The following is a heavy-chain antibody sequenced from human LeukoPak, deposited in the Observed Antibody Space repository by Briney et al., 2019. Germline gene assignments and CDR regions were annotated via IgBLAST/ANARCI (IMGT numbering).Heavy chain of an antibody. J-gene: IGHJ4*02. D-gene: IGHD4-17*01. V-gene: IGHV3-64*01. CDR2: ISSDGDST. CDR3: ARSEQQDFGDYEFDY. Sequence: GGSLRLSCAASGFTFSTYAMHWVRQAPGKGLEYVSAISSDGDSTHYASSVKGRFTISRDNSKNTLYLQMGSLRAEDMAVYYCARSEQQDFGDYEFDYWGQGTLVTVSS. CDR1: GFTFSTYA.